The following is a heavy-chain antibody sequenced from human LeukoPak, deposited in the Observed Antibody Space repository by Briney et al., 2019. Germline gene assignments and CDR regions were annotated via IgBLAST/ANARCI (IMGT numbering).Heavy chain of an antibody. CDR2: INHSGST. CDR3: ARGGIYYDSSGYLYNWFDP. V-gene: IGHV4-34*01. CDR1: GGSFSGYY. D-gene: IGHD3-22*01. J-gene: IGHJ5*02. Sequence: PSETLSLTCAVYGGSFSGYYWSWIRQPPGKGQEWIGEINHSGSTNYNPSLKSRVTISVDTSKNQFSLKLSSVTAADTAVYYCARGGIYYDSSGYLYNWFDPWGQGTLVTVSS.